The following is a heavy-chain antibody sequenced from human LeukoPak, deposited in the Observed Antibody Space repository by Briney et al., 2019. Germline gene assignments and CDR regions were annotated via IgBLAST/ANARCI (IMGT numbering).Heavy chain of an antibody. V-gene: IGHV3-48*03. CDR2: ISSSGSTI. CDR1: GFTFSSYE. CDR3: ARDLNLPDY. J-gene: IGHJ4*02. Sequence: GGSLRLSCAASGFTFSSYEMNWVRQAPGKGLEWVSYISSSGSTIYYADSVKGRFTISRDNAKNTLYLQMNSLRAEDTAVYYCARDLNLPDYWGQGTLVTVSS.